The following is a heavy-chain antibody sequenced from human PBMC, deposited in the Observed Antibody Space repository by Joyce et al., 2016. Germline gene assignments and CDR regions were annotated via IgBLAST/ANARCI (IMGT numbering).Heavy chain of an antibody. CDR1: GFTFTNYW. Sequence: EVQLVESGGGLLQPGGSLRLSCAASGFTFTNYWMHWVRQAPGKGLVGVALVDSDGSGTSYADSVKGRFTIARENAKNMVYLQMNSLGIEDTAVYYCGSVFEYWGPGALITVSS. V-gene: IGHV3-74*01. CDR3: GSVFEY. J-gene: IGHJ4*02. CDR2: VDSDGSGT.